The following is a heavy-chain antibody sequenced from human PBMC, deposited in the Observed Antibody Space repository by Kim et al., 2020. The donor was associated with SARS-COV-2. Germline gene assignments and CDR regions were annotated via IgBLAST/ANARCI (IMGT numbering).Heavy chain of an antibody. CDR1: GFTFTNAW. J-gene: IGHJ6*02. D-gene: IGHD3-3*01. V-gene: IGHV3-15*01. Sequence: GGSLRLSCAASGFTFTNAWMTWVRQAPGKGLEWVGRIKSKGVGGSTHYAAPVKDRFTISRDDSKYTLYLQMNSLKTEDTAVYYFTTEVLRFSDWSLYDIRVGMDVWGQGTTVTVSS. CDR2: IKSKGVGGST. CDR3: TTEVLRFSDWSLYDIRVGMDV.